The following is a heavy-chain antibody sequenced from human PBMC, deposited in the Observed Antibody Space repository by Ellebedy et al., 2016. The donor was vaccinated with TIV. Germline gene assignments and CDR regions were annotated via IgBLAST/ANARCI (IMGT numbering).Heavy chain of an antibody. CDR3: ASPRTHGRGRVYYYGMDV. CDR2: INPSGGST. J-gene: IGHJ6*02. V-gene: IGHV1-46*01. D-gene: IGHD3-16*01. CDR1: GYTFTSYY. Sequence: AASVKVSCKASGYTFTSYYMHWVRQAPGQGLEWMGIINPSGGSTSYAQKFQGRVTMTRDTSTSTGYLELSSLRSEDPAVYYCASPRTHGRGRVYYYGMDVWGQGTTVTVSS.